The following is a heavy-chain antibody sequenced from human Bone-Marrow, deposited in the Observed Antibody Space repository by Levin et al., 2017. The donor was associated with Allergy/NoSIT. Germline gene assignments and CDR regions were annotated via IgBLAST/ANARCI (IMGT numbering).Heavy chain of an antibody. CDR2: ISSSSSYI. CDR3: ARDLWRFRVDP. V-gene: IGHV3-21*01. CDR1: GFTFSSYS. Sequence: GESLKISCAASGFTFSSYSMNWVRQAPGKGLEWVSSISSSSSYIYYADSVKGRFTISRDNAKNSLYLQMNSLRAEDTAVYYCARDLWRFRVDPWGQGTLVTVSS. J-gene: IGHJ5*02. D-gene: IGHD3-3*01.